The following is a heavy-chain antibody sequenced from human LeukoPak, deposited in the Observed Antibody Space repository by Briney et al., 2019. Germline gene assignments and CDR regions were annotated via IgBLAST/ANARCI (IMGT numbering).Heavy chain of an antibody. D-gene: IGHD1/OR15-1a*01. Sequence: GRSLRLSCAASGFTFSSYGMHWVRQAPGKGLEWVAVISYDGSNKYYADSVKGRFTISRDNSKNTLYLQMNSLRAEDTAVYYCVTNLSDDYWGQGTLVTVSS. CDR3: VTNLSDDY. V-gene: IGHV3-30*03. J-gene: IGHJ4*02. CDR2: ISYDGSNK. CDR1: GFTFSSYG.